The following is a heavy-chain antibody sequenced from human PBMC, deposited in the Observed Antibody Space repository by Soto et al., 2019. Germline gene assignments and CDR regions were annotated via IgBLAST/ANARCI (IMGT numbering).Heavy chain of an antibody. V-gene: IGHV3-23*01. Sequence: GGSLRLSCAASGFTFSSYAMSWVRQAPGKGLEWVSAISGSGGSTYYADSVKGRFTISRDNSKNTLYLQMNSLRAEDTAVYYCAKPGPGDCSGGSCYLDYWGQGTLVTVSS. CDR2: ISGSGGST. CDR1: GFTFSSYA. CDR3: AKPGPGDCSGGSCYLDY. J-gene: IGHJ4*02. D-gene: IGHD2-15*01.